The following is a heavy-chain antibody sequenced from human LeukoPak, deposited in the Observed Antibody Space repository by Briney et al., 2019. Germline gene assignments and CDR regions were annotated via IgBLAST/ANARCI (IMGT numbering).Heavy chain of an antibody. CDR1: GVAVSSGNYY. V-gene: IGHV4-61*01. J-gene: IGHJ4*02. CDR2: IYYTGST. CDR3: AREEVTSAWFPFDF. D-gene: IGHD6-19*01. Sequence: SETLCLTCTVSGVAVSSGNYYWSWIRQPPGKGLEWIGHIYYTGSTSYNPSLMSRVTMSVDAPKNQLSLKVRSVTAADTAVYYCAREEVTSAWFPFDFWGRGALVTVSS.